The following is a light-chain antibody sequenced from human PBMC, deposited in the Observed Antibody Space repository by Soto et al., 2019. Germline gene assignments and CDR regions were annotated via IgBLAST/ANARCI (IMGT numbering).Light chain of an antibody. CDR2: GAS. CDR3: QQYGSSLTWT. Sequence: EIVLTQSPGTLSLSPGERATLSCRASQSVSSSHLAWYQQKPDQAPRLLIYGASSRATGIPDRFSGGGSGTDFTLTISRLEPEDFAVYYCQQYGSSLTWTFGQGTKVEIK. CDR1: QSVSSSH. J-gene: IGKJ1*01. V-gene: IGKV3-20*01.